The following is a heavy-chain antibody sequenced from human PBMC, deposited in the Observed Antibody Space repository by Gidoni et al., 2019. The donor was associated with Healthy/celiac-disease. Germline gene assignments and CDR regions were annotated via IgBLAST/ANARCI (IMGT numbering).Heavy chain of an antibody. CDR1: GGPISSSSYY. CDR2: IYYSGST. Sequence: QLQLQESGPALVKPSETLSITCTVSGGPISSSSYYWVWIRQPPGKGLEWFGRIYYSGSTYHNPSLKSRVTISVDTSKNQFSLKLSSVTAADTAVYYCASSPETRYDYVWGSYRSYFDYWGQGTLVTVSS. CDR3: ASSPETRYDYVWGSYRSYFDY. V-gene: IGHV4-39*01. D-gene: IGHD3-16*02. J-gene: IGHJ4*02.